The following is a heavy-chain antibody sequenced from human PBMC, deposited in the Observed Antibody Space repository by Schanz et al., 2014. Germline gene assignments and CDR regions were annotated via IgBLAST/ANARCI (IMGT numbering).Heavy chain of an antibody. D-gene: IGHD3-3*01. J-gene: IGHJ6*03. CDR1: GYTFTTYA. V-gene: IGHV1-8*02. CDR2: MNPKTGNT. Sequence: QVQLVQSGAEVKKPGASVRVSCKASGYTFTTYAMSWVRHAPGQGLEWVGWMNPKTGNTDHAQKFQGRVSMTWDTSTSTAYLDLSRLRSEDTGVYYCARALKGKVAIFGVIAAQNYYYMDVWGKGTTVTVSS. CDR3: ARALKGKVAIFGVIAAQNYYYMDV.